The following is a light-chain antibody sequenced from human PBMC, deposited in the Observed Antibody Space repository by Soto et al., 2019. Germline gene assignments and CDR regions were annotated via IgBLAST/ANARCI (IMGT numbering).Light chain of an antibody. CDR2: EVS. Sequence: QSALTHPASVSGSPGQSITISCTGTSSDVGGYNYVSWYQQHPGKAPKLMIYEVSNRPSGVSNRFSGSKSGNTASLTISGLQAEDEADYYCSSYTRSSPYVFGTGTKLTVL. CDR1: SSDVGGYNY. CDR3: SSYTRSSPYV. J-gene: IGLJ1*01. V-gene: IGLV2-14*01.